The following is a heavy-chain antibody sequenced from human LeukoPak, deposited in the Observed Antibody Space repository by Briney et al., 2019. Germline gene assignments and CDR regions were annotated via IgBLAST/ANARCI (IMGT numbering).Heavy chain of an antibody. Sequence: LTGGSLRLSCAASGFTFSSYWMHWVRQAPGKGLVWVSRINSDGSSTSYADSVKGRFTISRDNAKNTLYLQMNSLRAEDTAVYYWARGALGFGSPMVYYYYYRDVWGKGTTFTIS. D-gene: IGHD3-10*01. V-gene: IGHV3-74*01. J-gene: IGHJ6*03. CDR1: GFTFSSYW. CDR3: ARGALGFGSPMVYYYYYRDV. CDR2: INSDGSST.